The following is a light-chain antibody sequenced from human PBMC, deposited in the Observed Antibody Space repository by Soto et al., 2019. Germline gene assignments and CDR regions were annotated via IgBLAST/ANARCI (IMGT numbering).Light chain of an antibody. Sequence: QSVLTQPPSVSGAPGKRVTISCTGSSSNIGAGYDVHWYQQLPGTAPKLLIYGNSNRPSGVPDRFSGSKSGTSASLAITGLQAEYEADYYCQSYDSSLSALFGTGTKLTVL. J-gene: IGLJ1*01. V-gene: IGLV1-40*01. CDR1: SSNIGAGYD. CDR2: GNS. CDR3: QSYDSSLSAL.